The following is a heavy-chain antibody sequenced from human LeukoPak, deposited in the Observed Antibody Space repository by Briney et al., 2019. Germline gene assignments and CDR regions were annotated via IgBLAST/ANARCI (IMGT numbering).Heavy chain of an antibody. J-gene: IGHJ4*02. CDR2: ISGSGGST. CDR1: GFTFSSYA. CDR3: AKHGGAYSSSWYVVY. V-gene: IGHV3-23*01. D-gene: IGHD6-13*01. Sequence: GGSLRLSCAASGFTFSSYAMSWVRQAPGKGLEWVSAISGSGGSTYYADTVKGRFTISRDNSKNTLYLQMNSLRAEDTAVYYCAKHGGAYSSSWYVVYWGQGTLVTVSS.